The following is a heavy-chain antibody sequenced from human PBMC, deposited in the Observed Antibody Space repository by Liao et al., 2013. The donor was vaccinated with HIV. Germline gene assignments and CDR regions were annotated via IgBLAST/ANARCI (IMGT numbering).Heavy chain of an antibody. V-gene: IGHV4-4*07. D-gene: IGHD3-3*01. CDR1: GGYISSYY. CDR3: ARTDQYYDFWNGYENWFDP. J-gene: IGHJ5*02. Sequence: QVQLQESGPGLVKPSETLSLNCTVSGGYISSYYWNWIRQPAGKGLEWIGRIYSNGSTNYNPSLKSRVTMSVDTSKNQFSLKLSSVTAADTAVYYCARTDQYYDFWNGYENWFDPWGQGTLVTVSS. CDR2: IYSNGST.